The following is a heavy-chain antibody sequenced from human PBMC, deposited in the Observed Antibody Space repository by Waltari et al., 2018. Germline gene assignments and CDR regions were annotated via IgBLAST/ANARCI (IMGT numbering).Heavy chain of an antibody. CDR1: GFIFSHYD. J-gene: IGHJ4*02. CDR3: ARGGVTYSIDY. Sequence: QVQLVESGGAVVLPGGSLRLSCAASGFIFSHYDMHWVRQAPGKVLESVSFVRYDGSNEYYADSVKGRFTISRDNSKNTLYLQVNSLRADDTATYFCARGGVTYSIDYWGQGTLLTVSS. CDR2: VRYDGSNE. V-gene: IGHV3-30*02. D-gene: IGHD2-8*02.